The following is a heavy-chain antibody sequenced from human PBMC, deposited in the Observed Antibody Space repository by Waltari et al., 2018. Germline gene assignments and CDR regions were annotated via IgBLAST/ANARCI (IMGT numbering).Heavy chain of an antibody. V-gene: IGHV3-33*01. J-gene: IGHJ5*02. D-gene: IGHD3-3*01. CDR1: GFTFSRHG. CDR3: AREYDVYPDT. Sequence: QVQLVESGGGVVQPGGSLRLSCAASGFTFSRHGFHWVRQAPGKGLEWVAVIRYDGTNQYDADFVKGRFTISRDDSKNTLYLQMTSLRAEDTALYYCAREYDVYPDTWGQGTLVTVSS. CDR2: IRYDGTNQ.